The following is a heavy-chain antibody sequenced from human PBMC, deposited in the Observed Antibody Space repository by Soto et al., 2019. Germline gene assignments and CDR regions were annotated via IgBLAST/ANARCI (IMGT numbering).Heavy chain of an antibody. J-gene: IGHJ4*02. CDR3: ARTEWLQAFDY. D-gene: IGHD5-12*01. CDR1: GVSISSYY. Sequence: PSETLSLTCTVSGVSISSYYWSWIRQPPGKGLEWIGYIYYSGGTNYNPSLKSRVTISVDTSKNQFSLKLSSVTAADTAVYYCARTEWLQAFDYWGQGTLVTVSS. CDR2: IYYSGGT. V-gene: IGHV4-59*01.